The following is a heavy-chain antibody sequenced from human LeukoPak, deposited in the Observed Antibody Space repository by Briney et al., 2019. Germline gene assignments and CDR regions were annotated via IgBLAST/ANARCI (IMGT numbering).Heavy chain of an antibody. CDR2: INGLGDGT. V-gene: IGHV3-23*01. CDR3: AKDRPNGMDA. J-gene: IGHJ6*02. CDR1: GFSFTSYA. Sequence: GGSLRLSCTASGFSFTSYALSWIRQAPGKGLEWVSGINGLGDGTYYADSVKGRFSISRDNSRNTMYPQMNSLGAEDTAVYYCAKDRPNGMDAWGQGTTVTVSS.